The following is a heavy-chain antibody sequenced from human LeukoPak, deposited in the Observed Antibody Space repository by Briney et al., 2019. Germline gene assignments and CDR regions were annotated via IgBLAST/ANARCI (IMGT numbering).Heavy chain of an antibody. CDR2: ISGGGETT. J-gene: IGHJ4*02. Sequence: GGSLRLSGAASGFPFSTMAMAGDARPTGRGWGGVSSISGGGETTYYADSVKGRFPISRDNSKNTLYLQMNSLRAEDTAVYYCAKDCDGCMMTFDNWGQGTLVTVSS. D-gene: IGHD2-8*01. CDR3: AKDCDGCMMTFDN. V-gene: IGHV3-23*01. CDR1: GFPFSTMA.